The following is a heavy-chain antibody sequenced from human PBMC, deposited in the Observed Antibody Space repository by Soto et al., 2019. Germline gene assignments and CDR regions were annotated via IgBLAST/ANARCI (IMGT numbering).Heavy chain of an antibody. Sequence: QVQLQESGPGLVKPSETLSLTCTVSGGSISSYYWSWIRQPPGKGLEWIGYIYYSGSTNYNPSLKSRVTISVDTSKNQFSLKLSSVTAADTXVYYCARAESSSWLVDYWGQGTLVTVSS. V-gene: IGHV4-59*01. CDR3: ARAESSSWLVDY. CDR2: IYYSGST. J-gene: IGHJ4*02. D-gene: IGHD6-13*01. CDR1: GGSISSYY.